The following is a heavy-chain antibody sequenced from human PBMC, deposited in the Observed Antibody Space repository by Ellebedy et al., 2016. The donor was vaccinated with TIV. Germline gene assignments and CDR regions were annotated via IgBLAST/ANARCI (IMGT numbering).Heavy chain of an antibody. CDR2: ISSSGENI. CDR1: GFSFRRYE. Sequence: PGGSLRLSCVASGFSFRRYEMNWVRQAPGKGLEWLSYISSSGENINYVGSVKGRFTVSRDNAKNSLYLQMNGLTAEDTAVYYCATGMTVALDSWGQGTLVAVSS. CDR3: ATGMTVALDS. D-gene: IGHD4-23*01. J-gene: IGHJ4*02. V-gene: IGHV3-48*03.